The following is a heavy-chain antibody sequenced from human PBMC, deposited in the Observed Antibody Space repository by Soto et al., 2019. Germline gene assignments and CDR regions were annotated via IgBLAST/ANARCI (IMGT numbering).Heavy chain of an antibody. CDR1: GFTFSSYT. V-gene: IGHV3-30-3*01. J-gene: IGHJ4*02. CDR3: ARGFVGSSSFYSFDY. Sequence: QVHLVESGGGVVQPGRSLRLSCAASGFTFSSYTIHWVRQAPGTGLEWVAVMSYDGSHIYYADSVEGRFTISRDNSRNTLYLQVNSLRVEDTAVYYCARGFVGSSSFYSFDYWGQGTLVTVSS. CDR2: MSYDGSHI. D-gene: IGHD6-6*01.